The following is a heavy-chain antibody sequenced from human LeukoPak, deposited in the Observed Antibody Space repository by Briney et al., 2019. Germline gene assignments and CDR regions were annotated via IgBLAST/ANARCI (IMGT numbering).Heavy chain of an antibody. CDR1: GFTFSSYA. J-gene: IGHJ4*02. D-gene: IGHD1-26*01. CDR3: ARVQLDRIVGATDWYFDY. CDR2: ISGSGGST. Sequence: PGGSLRLSCAASGFTFSSYAMSWVRQAPGKGLEWVSAISGSGGSTYYADSVKGRFTISRDNSKNTLYLQMNSLRAEDTAVYYCARVQLDRIVGATDWYFDYWGQGTLVTVSS. V-gene: IGHV3-23*01.